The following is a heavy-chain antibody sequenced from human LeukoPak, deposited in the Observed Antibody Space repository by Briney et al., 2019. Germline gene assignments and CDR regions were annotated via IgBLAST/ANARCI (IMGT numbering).Heavy chain of an antibody. CDR1: GFTFSSYS. V-gene: IGHV3-21*01. D-gene: IGHD2-8*02. J-gene: IGHJ4*02. CDR2: ISSSSSYI. CDR3: ARDTGTVDY. Sequence: GGSLRLSCAASGFTFSSYSMNWVRQAPGKGLEWVSSISSSSSYIYYADSAKGRFTISRDNAKNSLYLQMNSLRAEDTAVYYCARDTGTVDYWGQGTLVTVSS.